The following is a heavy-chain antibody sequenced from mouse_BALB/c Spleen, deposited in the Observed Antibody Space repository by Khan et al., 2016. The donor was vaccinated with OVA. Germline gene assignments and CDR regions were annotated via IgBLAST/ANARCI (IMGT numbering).Heavy chain of an antibody. Sequence: QVQLQQPGAEVVRPGTSVKLSCKASGYTFTNYWINWVKQRPGQGLEWIGNIYPSDSYTNYNQNFKDKATLTVDKSSNTAYMQLSSPTSDDSAVYYCAREVGTMAYWGHGTLVTVSA. D-gene: IGHD1-1*02. J-gene: IGHJ3*01. CDR1: GYTFTNYW. CDR2: IYPSDSYT. CDR3: AREVGTMAY. V-gene: IGHV1-69*02.